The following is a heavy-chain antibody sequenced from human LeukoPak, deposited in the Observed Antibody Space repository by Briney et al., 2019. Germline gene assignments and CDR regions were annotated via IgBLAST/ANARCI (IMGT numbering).Heavy chain of an antibody. CDR1: GFTFSRHW. D-gene: IGHD6-19*01. CDR2: MNQDGSAI. Sequence: GGSLRLSCAASGFTFSRHWMSWVRQAPGKGLERVAHMNQDGSAIYSVDSVKGRFTISRDNDKNSLYLRMNGLTVADTAVYYCARTVPGYPDDYFDYWGQGTLVTVSS. V-gene: IGHV3-7*01. CDR3: ARTVPGYPDDYFDY. J-gene: IGHJ4*02.